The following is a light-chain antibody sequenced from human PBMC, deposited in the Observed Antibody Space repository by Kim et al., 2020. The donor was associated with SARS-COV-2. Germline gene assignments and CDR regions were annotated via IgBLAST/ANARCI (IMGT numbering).Light chain of an antibody. Sequence: ELTQPPSASASLGASVTLTCTLSSGYSNYKVDWYQQRPGKGPRFVMRVGTGGIVGSKGDGIPDRFSVLGSGLNRYLTIKNIQEEDESDYHCGADHGSGSNFVSWVFGGGTQLIVL. CDR2: VGTGGIVG. CDR1: SGYSNYK. CDR3: GADHGSGSNFVSWV. V-gene: IGLV9-49*01. J-gene: IGLJ3*02.